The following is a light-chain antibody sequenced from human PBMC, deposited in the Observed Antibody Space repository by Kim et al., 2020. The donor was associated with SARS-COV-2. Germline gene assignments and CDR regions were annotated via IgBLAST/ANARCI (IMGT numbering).Light chain of an antibody. V-gene: IGLV3-21*01. CDR1: DIGLKC. CDR2: YDS. Sequence: SYELTQPPSVSVSPGKTASITCAGSDIGLKCVHWYQQRPGQSPLLVIYYDSDRPSGIPERFTGSISGNTATLTISRAQVVDEADYYCQAWDSNTVPFVFG. J-gene: IGLJ3*02. CDR3: QAWDSNTVPFV.